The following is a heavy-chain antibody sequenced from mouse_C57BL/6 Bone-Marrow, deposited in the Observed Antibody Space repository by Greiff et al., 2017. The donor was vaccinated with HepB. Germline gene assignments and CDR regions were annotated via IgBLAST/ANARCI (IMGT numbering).Heavy chain of an antibody. CDR2: INPGSGGT. Sequence: QVQLKQSGAELVRPGTSVKVSCKASGYAFTNYLIEWVKQRPGQGLEWIGVINPGSGGTNYNEKFKGKATLTADKSSSTAYMQLSSLTSEDSAVYFCAREGGPLLDYFDYWGQGTTLTVSS. V-gene: IGHV1-54*01. CDR3: AREGGPLLDYFDY. CDR1: GYAFTNYL. J-gene: IGHJ2*01. D-gene: IGHD1-2*01.